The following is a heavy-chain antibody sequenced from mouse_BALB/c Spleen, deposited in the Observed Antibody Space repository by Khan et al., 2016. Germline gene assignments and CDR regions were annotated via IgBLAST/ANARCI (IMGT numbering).Heavy chain of an antibody. CDR3: TRGVTTVVDYFDY. J-gene: IGHJ2*01. V-gene: IGHV5-6-5*01. Sequence: EVELVESGGGLVKPGGSLKLSCAASGFIFSSYAMSWVRQTPEKRLEWVASISSGGNTFYPDSLKGRFTISRDNARNILYLQMSSLRSEDTAMYYCTRGVTTVVDYFDYWGQGTTLTVSS. CDR2: ISSGGNT. CDR1: GFIFSSYA. D-gene: IGHD1-1*01.